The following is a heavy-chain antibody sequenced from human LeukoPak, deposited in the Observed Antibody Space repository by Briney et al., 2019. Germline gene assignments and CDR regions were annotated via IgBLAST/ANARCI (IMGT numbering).Heavy chain of an antibody. V-gene: IGHV4-39*01. Sequence: SETLSLTCTVSGGSISSSSYYWGWIRQPPGKGLEWIGSIYYSGSTYYNPSLKSRVTISVDTSKNQFSLKVSSVTAADTAVYYCARQISRSGRFNYYFDYWGQGTLVTVSS. J-gene: IGHJ4*02. CDR2: IYYSGST. CDR1: GGSISSSSYY. CDR3: ARQISRSGRFNYYFDY. D-gene: IGHD3-10*01.